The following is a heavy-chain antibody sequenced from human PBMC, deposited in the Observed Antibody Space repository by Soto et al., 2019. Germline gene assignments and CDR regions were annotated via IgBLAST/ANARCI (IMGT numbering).Heavy chain of an antibody. J-gene: IGHJ6*02. CDR3: AKGRSYYYYYGGDV. V-gene: IGHV3-23*01. CDR1: GFTFSSCA. Sequence: EVQLLESGGGLVQPGGSLRLSCAASGFTFSSCAMGWVRQAPGKGLEWVSDIIDSGGSTYYADSVKGRFTISRDNSKSTLYLKMTSLRAGDTALYYCAKGRSYYYYYGGDVWGQGTTVPVSS. CDR2: IIDSGGST.